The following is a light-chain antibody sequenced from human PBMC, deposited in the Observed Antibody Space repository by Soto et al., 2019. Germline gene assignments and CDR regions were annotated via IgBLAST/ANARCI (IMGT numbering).Light chain of an antibody. V-gene: IGKV1-5*03. CDR3: QHYNSYSEA. CDR1: QTISSW. CDR2: KAS. Sequence: DIQMTQSPSTLSGSVGDRVTITCRASQTISSWLAWYQQKPGKAPKLLIYKASTLKSGVPSRFSGSASWTEFTLTISSLQPGDFATYYCQHYNSYSEAFGQGTKVDI. J-gene: IGKJ1*01.